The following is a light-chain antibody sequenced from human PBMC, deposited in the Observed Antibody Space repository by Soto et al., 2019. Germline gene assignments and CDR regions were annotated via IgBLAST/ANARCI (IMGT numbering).Light chain of an antibody. CDR2: EAS. CDR3: QEYSRY. J-gene: IGKJ4*01. CDR1: QSISSW. V-gene: IGKV1-5*01. Sequence: DSQMTQSPSTLSASVGDRVTITCRASQSISSWLAWYQQKPGKAPKVLISEASNLESGVPSRFSGSGYGTEFTLTFSSLQPDDVATYYCQEYSRYFGGGTKVEIK.